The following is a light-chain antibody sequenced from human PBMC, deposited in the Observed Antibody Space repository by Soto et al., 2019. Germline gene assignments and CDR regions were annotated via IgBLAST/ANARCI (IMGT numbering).Light chain of an antibody. J-gene: IGKJ5*01. CDR1: RDISSW. Sequence: DIQMTQSPSSVSASVGDSVTITCRASRDISSWLAWYQQRPGKAPKLLIYAASTLRSGIPLRFSGSASGTEFTLTISSLQREDFATYYWQQTHSFPPTFGQGTRLEI. CDR2: AAS. CDR3: QQTHSFPPT. V-gene: IGKV1D-12*01.